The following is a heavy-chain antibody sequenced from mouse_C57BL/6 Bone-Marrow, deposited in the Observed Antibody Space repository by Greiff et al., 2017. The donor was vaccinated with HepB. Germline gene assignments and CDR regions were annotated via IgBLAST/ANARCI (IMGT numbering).Heavy chain of an antibody. V-gene: IGHV1-49*01. D-gene: IGHD2-12*01. J-gene: IGHJ4*01. CDR1: YFAFMASA. CDR3: SYVTDHYYAMDY. Sequence: QVQLQQSGAELVRPGSSVKLSCKDSYFAFMASAMHWVKQRPGHGLEWIGSFTMYSDATEYSENFKGKATLTANTSSSTAYMELSSLTSADAAVYYCSYVTDHYYAMDYWGKGTSVTVSS. CDR2: FTMYSDAT.